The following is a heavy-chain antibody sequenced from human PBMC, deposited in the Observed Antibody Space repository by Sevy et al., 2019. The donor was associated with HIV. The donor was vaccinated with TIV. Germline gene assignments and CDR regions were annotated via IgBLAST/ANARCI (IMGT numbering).Heavy chain of an antibody. CDR2: ISSNGGST. J-gene: IGHJ3*02. V-gene: IGHV3-64D*06. Sequence: GGSLRLSCSASGFTFSSYAMHWVRQAPGKGLEYVSAISSNGGSTYYADSVKGRFTISRDNSKNTLYLQMSSLRAEDTAVYYCGKDVPMGRGPGAFDIWGQGTMVTVSS. CDR1: GFTFSSYA. D-gene: IGHD2-15*01. CDR3: GKDVPMGRGPGAFDI.